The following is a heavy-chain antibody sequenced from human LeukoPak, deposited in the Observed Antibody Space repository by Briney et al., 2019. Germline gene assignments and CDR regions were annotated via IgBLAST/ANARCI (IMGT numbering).Heavy chain of an antibody. D-gene: IGHD3-22*01. CDR1: GFTFGDYA. Sequence: GRSLRLSCTASGFTFGDYAMSWVRQAPGKGLEWVGFIRSKAYGRTTEYAASVKGRFTISRDDSKIIAYLQMNSLKTEDTAVYYCTRSPYYYDSSGYYFDYWGQGTLVTVSS. CDR2: IRSKAYGRTT. J-gene: IGHJ4*02. V-gene: IGHV3-49*04. CDR3: TRSPYYYDSSGYYFDY.